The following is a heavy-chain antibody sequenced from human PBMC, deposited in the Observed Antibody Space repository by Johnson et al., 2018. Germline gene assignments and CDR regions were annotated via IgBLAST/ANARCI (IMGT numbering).Heavy chain of an antibody. J-gene: IGHJ6*02. V-gene: IGHV3-43*01. D-gene: IGHD6-19*01. CDR3: TKTHGSGWGMDV. CDR2: ICWDGTSA. CDR1: GFTFDDYV. Sequence: VQLVQSGGVVVQXGGSLRLSCAASGFTFDDYVMHWVRHAPGKGLEWVALICWDGTSAYYADSMKGRFTISRDNSKNSLYLQMSSLQTEATALYYCTKTHGSGWGMDVWGQGTTVTVSS.